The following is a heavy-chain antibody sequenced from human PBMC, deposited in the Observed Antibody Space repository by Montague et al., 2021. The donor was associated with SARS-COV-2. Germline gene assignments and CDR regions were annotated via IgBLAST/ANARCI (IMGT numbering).Heavy chain of an antibody. J-gene: IGHJ5*02. CDR2: IHHTGST. D-gene: IGHD3-16*02. Sequence: SETLSLTCAVYGGSFSGYYWSWIRQPPGKGLEWIGQIHHTGSTIYKPSLKSRVTISEDTSKNQFSLKMTSVTAADTAVYYCARESLLGELSFSFDPWGQGTLVTVSS. CDR3: ARESLLGELSFSFDP. V-gene: IGHV4-34*01. CDR1: GGSFSGYY.